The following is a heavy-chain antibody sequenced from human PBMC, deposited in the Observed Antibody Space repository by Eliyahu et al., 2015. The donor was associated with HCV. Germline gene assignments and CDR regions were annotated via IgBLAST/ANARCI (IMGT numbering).Heavy chain of an antibody. V-gene: IGHV3-15*01. Sequence: EVQLVESGGGLVKPGGSLRLSCXGSGFNXSNAWMTWVRQAPGKGLEWVGRIKSQIDGGTTEYAAPVNGRFTISREDSKNTLYLQMNSLKAEDTAVYYCSSDEIVMGGIIDYWGQGTLVTVSS. CDR1: GFNXSNAW. D-gene: IGHD3-16*01. J-gene: IGHJ4*02. CDR3: SSDEIVMGGIIDY. CDR2: IKSQIDGGTT.